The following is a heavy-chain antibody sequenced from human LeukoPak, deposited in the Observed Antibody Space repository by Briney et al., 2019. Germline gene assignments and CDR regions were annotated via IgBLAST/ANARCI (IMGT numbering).Heavy chain of an antibody. CDR1: GYTFTSYA. D-gene: IGHD2-15*01. Sequence: ASVKVSCKASGYTFTSYAMYWVRQAPGQGLEWMGWINTNTGNPTYAQGFTGRFVFSLDTSVSTAYLQISSLKAEDTAVYYCARDRSVVAATRSWFDPWGQGTLVTVSS. J-gene: IGHJ5*02. CDR2: INTNTGNP. V-gene: IGHV7-4-1*02. CDR3: ARDRSVVAATRSWFDP.